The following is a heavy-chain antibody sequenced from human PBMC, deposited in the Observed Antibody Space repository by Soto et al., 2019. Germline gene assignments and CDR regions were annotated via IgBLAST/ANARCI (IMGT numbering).Heavy chain of an antibody. Sequence: QVQLQESGPGLVTPSETLAVTCTVSGGSVRSGSSYWSWIRQPPGKGLEWVGCISDTGSGDSNPSLKSRATISVHTSQRQFSLRLNSVTAADTAVYYCARAHRGYELLGMEVWGQGTKVTVSS. D-gene: IGHD5-12*01. J-gene: IGHJ6*02. CDR3: ARAHRGYELLGMEV. V-gene: IGHV4-61*01. CDR2: ISDTGSG. CDR1: GGSVRSGSSY.